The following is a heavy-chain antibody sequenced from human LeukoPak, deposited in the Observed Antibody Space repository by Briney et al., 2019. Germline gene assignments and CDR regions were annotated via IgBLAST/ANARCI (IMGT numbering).Heavy chain of an antibody. J-gene: IGHJ4*02. D-gene: IGHD6-13*01. Sequence: SETLSLTCAVSGYSISSGYYWGWIRQPPGKGLEWIGSIYHSGSTYYNPSLKSRVTISVDTSKNQFSLKLSSVTAAGTAVYYCARIGYSSSYPFFDYWGQGTLVTVSS. CDR1: GYSISSGYY. CDR2: IYHSGST. CDR3: ARIGYSSSYPFFDY. V-gene: IGHV4-38-2*01.